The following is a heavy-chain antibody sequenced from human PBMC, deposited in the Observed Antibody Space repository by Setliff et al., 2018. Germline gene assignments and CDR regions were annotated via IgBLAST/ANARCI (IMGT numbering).Heavy chain of an antibody. CDR3: IRPQTPDDDHSSGYYGF. Sequence: GSLRLSCAASGFTFSDHYMDWVRQAPGKGLEWVGRSRDKASDYATAYAASLKGRFTISRDDSKNTAYLQMNSLETEDTALYYCIRPQTPDDDHSSGYYGFWGQGTPVTVSS. D-gene: IGHD3-22*01. CDR1: GFTFSDHY. CDR2: SRDKASDYAT. J-gene: IGHJ4*02. V-gene: IGHV3-72*01.